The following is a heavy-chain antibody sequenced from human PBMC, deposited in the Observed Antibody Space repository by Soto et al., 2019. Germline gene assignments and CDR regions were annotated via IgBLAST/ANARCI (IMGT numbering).Heavy chain of an antibody. CDR1: GYTFTSYA. CDR2: INAGNGNT. CDR3: GGGKGAVAGTEYFQH. V-gene: IGHV1-3*05. D-gene: IGHD6-19*01. J-gene: IGHJ1*01. Sequence: QVQLVQSGAEEKKPGASVKVSCKASGYTFTSYAMHWVRQAPGQRLEWMGWINAGNGNTKYSQKFQGRVTITRDTSGSTAYMERRSRRPKATAWYYCGGGKGAVAGTEYFQHWGRAPWSPSPQ.